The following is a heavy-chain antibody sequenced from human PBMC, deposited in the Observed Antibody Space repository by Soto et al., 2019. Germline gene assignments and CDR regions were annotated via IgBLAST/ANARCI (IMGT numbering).Heavy chain of an antibody. D-gene: IGHD4-17*01. CDR1: GYTCTSYD. Sequence: QLQLVQSGAEVKKPGASVKVSCKASGYTCTSYDLNWVRQATGQGLEWMGWMNPNRGNTGYAQKFQGRVTMTRNTSISKAYMELSSLRSRDTAVDYWAMNLYGDGVDYWGQGTLVTVSS. V-gene: IGHV1-8*01. J-gene: IGHJ4*02. CDR2: MNPNRGNT. CDR3: AMNLYGDGVDY.